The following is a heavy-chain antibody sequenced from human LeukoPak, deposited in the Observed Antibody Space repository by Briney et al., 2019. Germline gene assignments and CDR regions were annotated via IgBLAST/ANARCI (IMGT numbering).Heavy chain of an antibody. D-gene: IGHD3-16*01. CDR2: IHLSGST. J-gene: IGHJ2*01. Sequence: PSEPLSLTHTVSGGSISFHYWSWIRQPPGKELEGIGYIHLSGSTYYDPSLRSRVTISGHTSKNQFSLRLNSVTAADTAVYYCARGGVWYFDLWGRGTLVTVSS. CDR3: ARGGVWYFDL. V-gene: IGHV4-59*11. CDR1: GGSISFHY.